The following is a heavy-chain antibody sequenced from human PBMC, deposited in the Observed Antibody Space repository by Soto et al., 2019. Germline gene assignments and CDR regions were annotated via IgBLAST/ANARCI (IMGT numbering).Heavy chain of an antibody. J-gene: IGHJ4*02. Sequence: PSETLSLTCTVSGGSISSNSYYWGWIRQPPGKGLEWIGNIYYSGSTYYNPSLKSRVTISVDTSKNQFSLKLTSVTAADTAVYYCARNSGWARGWAHYFDSWGLGTLVTVSS. CDR1: GGSISSNSYY. CDR2: IYYSGST. CDR3: ARNSGWARGWAHYFDS. D-gene: IGHD6-19*01. V-gene: IGHV4-39*01.